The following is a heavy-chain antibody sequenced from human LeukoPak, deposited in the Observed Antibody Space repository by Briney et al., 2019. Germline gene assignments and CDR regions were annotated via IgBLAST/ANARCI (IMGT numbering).Heavy chain of an antibody. V-gene: IGHV3-48*01. CDR1: GFTFSSYS. J-gene: IGHJ5*02. CDR3: ARENSRPYNWFDP. D-gene: IGHD1-7*01. CDR2: ISSSSSTI. Sequence: PGGSLRLSCAASGFTFSSYSMNWVRQAPGKGLEWVSYISSSSSTIYYADSVKGRFTISRDNAKNSLYPQMNSLRAEDTAVYYCARENSRPYNWFDPWGQGTLVTVSS.